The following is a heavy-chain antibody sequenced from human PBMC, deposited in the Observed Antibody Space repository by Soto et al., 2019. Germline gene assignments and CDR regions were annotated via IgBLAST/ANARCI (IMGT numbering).Heavy chain of an antibody. D-gene: IGHD2-8*01. CDR3: ARMYATSPEFDS. J-gene: IGHJ4*02. CDR2: IYYSGST. CDR1: VAAISTTTCY. Sequence: PSDTLSLTCTVPVAAISTTTCYWCWIRQPPGKGLEWIGNIYYSGSTYYNPSLQSRVTISVDTSKNQFSLKLTSVTAADTALYYCARMYATSPEFDSWGQGTLVTVYS. V-gene: IGHV4-39*01.